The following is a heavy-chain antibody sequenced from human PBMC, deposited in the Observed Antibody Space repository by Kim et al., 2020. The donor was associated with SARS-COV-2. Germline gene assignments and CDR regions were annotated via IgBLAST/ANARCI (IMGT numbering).Heavy chain of an antibody. J-gene: IGHJ4*01. D-gene: IGHD3-10*01. CDR2: INHSGST. Sequence: SETLSLTCAVYGGSFSGYYWSWIRQPPGKGLEWIGEINHSGSTNYNPSLKSRVTISVDTSKNQFSLKLSSVTAADTAVYYCARGRGRITMVRGVNFDYWG. CDR3: ARGRGRITMVRGVNFDY. V-gene: IGHV4-34*01. CDR1: GGSFSGYY.